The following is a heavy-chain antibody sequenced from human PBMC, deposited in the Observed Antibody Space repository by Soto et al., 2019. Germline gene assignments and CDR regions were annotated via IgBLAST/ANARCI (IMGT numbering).Heavy chain of an antibody. CDR1: GGSVSSGSYY. J-gene: IGHJ6*02. Sequence: QVQLQESGPGLVKPSETLSLTCTVSGGSVSSGSYYWSWIRQPPGKGLEWIGYIYYSGSTNYNPSLKSRVTISVDTAKNQFSLKLSSVTAADTAVYYCARDLGLVAGEVYYYYGMDVWGQGTTVTVSS. V-gene: IGHV4-61*01. CDR3: ARDLGLVAGEVYYYYGMDV. D-gene: IGHD3-10*01. CDR2: IYYSGST.